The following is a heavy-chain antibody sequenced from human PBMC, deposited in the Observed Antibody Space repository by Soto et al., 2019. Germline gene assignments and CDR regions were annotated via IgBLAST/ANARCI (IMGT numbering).Heavy chain of an antibody. Sequence: PSETLSLTCTVSGGSITSSSYYWGWIRQPPGKGLEWFGTIYYSGSTNYNPSLKSRVTISVDTSKNQFSLKLSSVTAADTAVYYCARRYGGTFDYWGQGTLVTVSS. J-gene: IGHJ4*02. D-gene: IGHD2-15*01. CDR1: GGSITSSSYY. V-gene: IGHV4-39*07. CDR2: IYYSGST. CDR3: ARRYGGTFDY.